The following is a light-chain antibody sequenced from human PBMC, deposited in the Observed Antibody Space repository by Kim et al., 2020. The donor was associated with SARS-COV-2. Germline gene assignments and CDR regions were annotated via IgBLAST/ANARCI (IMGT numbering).Light chain of an antibody. CDR2: GAS. CDR1: QSVNSMY. J-gene: IGKJ4*01. CDR3: QQYNDWPLLT. V-gene: IGKV3D-15*01. Sequence: IVLTQSPGTLSLSPGERATLSCRASQSVNSMYLAWYQQKPGQAPRLLIYGASNRATGIPDRFSGSGSGTEFTLTIRSLQSEDLAVYYCQQYNDWPLLTFGGGTKLEI.